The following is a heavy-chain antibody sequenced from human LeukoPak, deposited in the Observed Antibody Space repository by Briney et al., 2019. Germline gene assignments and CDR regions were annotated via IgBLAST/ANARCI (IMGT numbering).Heavy chain of an antibody. V-gene: IGHV1-46*01. CDR1: GYTFTSYY. Sequence: VASVKVSCKASGYTFTSYYIHWVRQAPGQGLEWMGIINPSGGSTNYAQKFQGRVTMTRDTSTSTVYMELSSLRSEDTAVYYCARGSSGWRKIDYWGQGTLVTVSS. CDR2: INPSGGST. CDR3: ARGSSGWRKIDY. D-gene: IGHD6-19*01. J-gene: IGHJ4*02.